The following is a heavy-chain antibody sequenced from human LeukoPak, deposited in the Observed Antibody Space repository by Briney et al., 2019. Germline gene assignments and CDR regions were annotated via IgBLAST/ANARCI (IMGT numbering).Heavy chain of an antibody. CDR3: AKSRDDGTGYYYDY. V-gene: IGHV3-9*01. D-gene: IGHD3-9*01. CDR2: ISRNSYNI. Sequence: HPGGSLRLSCEASGFSFDDYAMHWVRHAPGKGLEWVAGISRNSYNIAYGDSVKGRFTISRDNAKKSLSLQMNSLGTEDTAFYYCAKSRDDGTGYYYDYWGQGTLVTVSS. J-gene: IGHJ4*02. CDR1: GFSFDDYA.